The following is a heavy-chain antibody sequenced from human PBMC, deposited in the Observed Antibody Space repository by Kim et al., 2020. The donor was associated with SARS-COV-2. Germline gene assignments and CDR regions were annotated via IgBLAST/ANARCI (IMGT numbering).Heavy chain of an antibody. CDR3: ARLYGASGKNAFDI. Sequence: ADSVKGHFTIYRDNAKHTLYLQMNSVRAEDTAVYYCARLYGASGKNAFDIWGQGTMVTASS. D-gene: IGHD3-10*01. V-gene: IGHV3-74*01. J-gene: IGHJ3*02.